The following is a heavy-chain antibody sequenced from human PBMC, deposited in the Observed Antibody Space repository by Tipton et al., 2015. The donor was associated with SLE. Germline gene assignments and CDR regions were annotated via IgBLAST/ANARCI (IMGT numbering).Heavy chain of an antibody. CDR2: IYYSGTT. D-gene: IGHD6-6*01. Sequence: TLSLTCTVSGGSITSRYWNWVRQPPGKGLEWIGYIYYSGTTSYNSSLKSRVTISVDTSKNQFSLKLTSVTAADTAVYYCARQYSSSSDYFDYWGQGTLVTVSS. CDR3: ARQYSSSSDYFDY. J-gene: IGHJ4*02. V-gene: IGHV4-59*08. CDR1: GGSITSRY.